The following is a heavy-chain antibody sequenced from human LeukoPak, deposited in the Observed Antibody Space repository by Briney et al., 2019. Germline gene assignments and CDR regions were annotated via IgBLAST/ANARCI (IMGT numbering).Heavy chain of an antibody. CDR2: INSDGSST. J-gene: IGHJ6*02. CDR1: GFTFSSYW. Sequence: GGSLRLSCAASGFTFSSYWMYWGRQAPGKGLGWVSRINSDGSSTSYADSVKSRFTISRDNAKNTLYLQMNSLRAEDTAVYYCARSAYYDILTDYYYGMDVWGQGTTVTVSS. CDR3: ARSAYYDILTDYYYGMDV. D-gene: IGHD3-9*01. V-gene: IGHV3-74*01.